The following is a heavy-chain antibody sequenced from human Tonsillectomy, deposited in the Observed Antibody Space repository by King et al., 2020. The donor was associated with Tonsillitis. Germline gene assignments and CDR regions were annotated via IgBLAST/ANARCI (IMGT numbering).Heavy chain of an antibody. CDR1: GGSISSYY. D-gene: IGHD6-25*01. CDR2: IYYIGST. CDR3: ARVHSDGWRYFDL. Sequence: VQLQESGPGLVKPSETLSLTCTVSGGSISSYYWSWIRQPPGKGLDGIGYIYYIGSTNDNPSLKSRVTLSLDTSKNQFSLKVTPVTAADTATYYCARVHSDGWRYFDLWGRGTLVTVSS. V-gene: IGHV4-59*01. J-gene: IGHJ2*01.